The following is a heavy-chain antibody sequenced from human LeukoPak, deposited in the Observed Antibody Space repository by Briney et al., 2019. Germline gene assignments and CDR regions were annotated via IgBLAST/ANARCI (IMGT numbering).Heavy chain of an antibody. Sequence: GGSLRLSCAASGFTFSTYAMSWVRQAPGKGLEWVSIISSSGYSTKYADSVKGRFTISRDNSKNTLSMQMNSLRAEDTAVYYCARVIISDSSSWYGGYYYYYMDVWGKGTTVTVSS. CDR1: GFTFSTYA. V-gene: IGHV3-23*01. J-gene: IGHJ6*03. CDR2: ISSSGYST. CDR3: ARVIISDSSSWYGGYYYYYMDV. D-gene: IGHD6-13*01.